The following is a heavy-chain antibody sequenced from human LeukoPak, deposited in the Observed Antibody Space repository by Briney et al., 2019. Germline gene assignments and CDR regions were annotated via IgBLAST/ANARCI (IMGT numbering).Heavy chain of an antibody. CDR3: ARGDYDFWSAAHAGGRQFDP. CDR2: IYYSGST. V-gene: IGHV4-59*01. D-gene: IGHD3-3*01. J-gene: IGHJ5*02. Sequence: SETLSLTCTVSGGSISSYYWSWIRQPPGKGLEWIGYIYYSGSTNYNPSLKSRITISVDTSKNQFSLKLSSVTAADTAVYYCARGDYDFWSAAHAGGRQFDPWGQGTLVTVSS. CDR1: GGSISSYY.